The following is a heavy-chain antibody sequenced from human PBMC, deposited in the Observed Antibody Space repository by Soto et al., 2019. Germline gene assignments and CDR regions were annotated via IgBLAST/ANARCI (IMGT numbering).Heavy chain of an antibody. CDR2: MNPNSGNT. CDR3: ARRGYSSSWYYYYYYGKDV. Sequence: GASVKVSCKASGYTFTSYDINWVRQATGQGLEWMGWMNPNSGNTGYAQKFQGRVTMTRNTSISTAYMELSSLRSEDTAVYYCARRGYSSSWYYYYYYGKDVWGQGTTVTVSS. CDR1: GYTFTSYD. V-gene: IGHV1-8*01. J-gene: IGHJ6*02. D-gene: IGHD6-13*01.